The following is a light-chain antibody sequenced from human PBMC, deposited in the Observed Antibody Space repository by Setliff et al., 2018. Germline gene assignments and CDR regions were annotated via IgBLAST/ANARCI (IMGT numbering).Light chain of an antibody. CDR1: SSDVGGINH. CDR2: EVS. V-gene: IGLV2-8*01. J-gene: IGLJ1*01. Sequence: QSALTQPPSASGSPGQSVTISCPRTSSDVGGINHVSWYQQHPGKAPRLMIFEVSKRPSGVPDRFSGSKSGNTASLTVSGLQAEDEADYYCSSYAGNYIYVFGTGTKVTVL. CDR3: SSYAGNYIYV.